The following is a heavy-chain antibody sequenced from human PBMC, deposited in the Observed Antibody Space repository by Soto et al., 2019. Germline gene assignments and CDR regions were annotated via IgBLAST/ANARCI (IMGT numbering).Heavy chain of an antibody. CDR1: GYTLTELS. V-gene: IGHV1-24*01. D-gene: IGHD6-13*01. J-gene: IGHJ4*02. Sequence: ASVKVSCKVSGYTLTELSMHWVRQAPGKGLEWIGGIDPEDGNTIYAQKFRGRVTMTGDTSTSTVYMDLSSLRSDDTAVYYCARDLAAADYWGQGTLVTVSS. CDR2: IDPEDGNT. CDR3: ARDLAAADY.